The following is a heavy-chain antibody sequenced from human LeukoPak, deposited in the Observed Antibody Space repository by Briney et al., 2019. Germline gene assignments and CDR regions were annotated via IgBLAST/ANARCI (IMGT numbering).Heavy chain of an antibody. CDR2: ISAYNGNT. CDR3: ASPAYGDHPFDY. D-gene: IGHD4-17*01. CDR1: GYTFTSYG. J-gene: IGHJ4*02. V-gene: IGHV1-18*01. Sequence: ASVKVSCKASGYTFTSYGISWVRQAPGQGLEWMGWISAYNGNTNYAQKLQGRVTMTTDTSTSTAYMELRSLRSDDTAVYYCASPAYGDHPFDYWGRGTLVTVSS.